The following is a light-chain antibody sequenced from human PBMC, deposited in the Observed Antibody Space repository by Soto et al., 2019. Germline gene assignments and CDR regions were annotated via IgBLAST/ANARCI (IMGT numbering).Light chain of an antibody. Sequence: QSVLTQSSSASASLGSSGKLTCTLSSGHSNYIIAWHQQQPGKAPRYLMKVEGTGGYNKGSGVPDRFSGSSSGAARYLTITNPQSEDEDDYYCNSYTNSNTYVVGSGTKLTVL. CDR1: SGHSNYI. V-gene: IGLV4-60*03. J-gene: IGLJ1*01. CDR2: VEGTGGY. CDR3: NSYTNSNTYV.